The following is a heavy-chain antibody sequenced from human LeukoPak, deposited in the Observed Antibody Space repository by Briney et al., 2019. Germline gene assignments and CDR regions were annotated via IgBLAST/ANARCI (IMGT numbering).Heavy chain of an antibody. Sequence: ASVKVSCKASGYTFTSYAMNWVRQAPGQGLEWMGWINTNTGNPTYAQGFTGRFVFSLDTSVSTAYLQMNSLRAEDTAVYYCAKEWGSSGYYLAAGMDVWGQGTTVTVSS. CDR3: AKEWGSSGYYLAAGMDV. CDR1: GYTFTSYA. D-gene: IGHD3-22*01. J-gene: IGHJ6*02. V-gene: IGHV7-4-1*02. CDR2: INTNTGNP.